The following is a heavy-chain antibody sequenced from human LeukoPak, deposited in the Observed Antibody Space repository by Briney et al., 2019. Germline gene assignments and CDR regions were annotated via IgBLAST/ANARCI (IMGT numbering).Heavy chain of an antibody. CDR1: GFTFSSYS. Sequence: GGSLRLSCAASGFTFSSYSMNWVRQAPGKGLEWVSSISSSSSYIYYADSVKGRFTISRDNAKNSLYLQMNGLRAEDTAVYYCARDLRGSSWDKFDYWGQGTLVTVSS. V-gene: IGHV3-21*01. J-gene: IGHJ4*02. CDR3: ARDLRGSSWDKFDY. CDR2: ISSSSSYI. D-gene: IGHD6-13*01.